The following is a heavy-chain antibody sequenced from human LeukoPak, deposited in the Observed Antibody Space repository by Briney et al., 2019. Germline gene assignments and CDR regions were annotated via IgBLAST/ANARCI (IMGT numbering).Heavy chain of an antibody. CDR3: ARDNMVRGVFYYYYYMDV. CDR1: GYTFTSYG. Sequence: ASVTVSFKSSGYTFTSYGISWVRQAPGQGLEWMGWISAYNGNTNYAQKLQGRVTMTTDTSTSTAYMELRSLRSDDTAVYYCARDNMVRGVFYYYYYMDVWGKGTTVTVSS. J-gene: IGHJ6*03. D-gene: IGHD3-10*01. CDR2: ISAYNGNT. V-gene: IGHV1-18*01.